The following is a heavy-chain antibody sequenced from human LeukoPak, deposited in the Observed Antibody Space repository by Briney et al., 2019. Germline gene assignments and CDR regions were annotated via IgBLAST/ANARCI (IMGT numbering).Heavy chain of an antibody. CDR2: FDPEDGET. V-gene: IGHV1-24*01. J-gene: IGHJ6*02. D-gene: IGHD2-15*01. Sequence: ASVKVSCKVSGYTLTELSMHWVRQAPGKGLEWMGGFDPEDGETIYAQKFQGRVTMTEDTSTDTAYMELSSLRSEDTAVYYCATQDIVVVVAATPEGGMDVWGQGTTVTVSS. CDR3: ATQDIVVVVAATPEGGMDV. CDR1: GYTLTELS.